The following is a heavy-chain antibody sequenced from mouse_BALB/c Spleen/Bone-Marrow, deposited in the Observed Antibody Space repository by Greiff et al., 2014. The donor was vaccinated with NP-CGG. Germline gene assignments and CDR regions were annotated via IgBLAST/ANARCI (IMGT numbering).Heavy chain of an antibody. V-gene: IGHV5-15*02. CDR2: ISNLAYSI. J-gene: IGHJ4*01. Sequence: EVQRVESGGGLVQPGGSRKLSCAASGFTFSDYGMAWVRQAPGKGPEWVAFISNLAYSIYYADTVTGRFTISRENAKNTLYLETSSLRSEDTAMYYCAREGGAMDYWGQGTSVTVSS. CDR3: AREGGAMDY. CDR1: GFTFSDYG.